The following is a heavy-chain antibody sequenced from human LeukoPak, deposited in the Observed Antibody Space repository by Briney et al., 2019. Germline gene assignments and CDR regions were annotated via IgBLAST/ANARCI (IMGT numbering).Heavy chain of an antibody. D-gene: IGHD6-13*01. CDR2: ISLYNGNT. Sequence: ASVKVSCKASGNTFTTYGISWVRQAPGQGLEWMGWISLYNGNTNYAQKLQGRVTLTTDTSTSTAYMELRSLRSDDTAVYYCARLYSSSWYRVDDYWGQGTLVTVSS. CDR1: GNTFTTYG. CDR3: ARLYSSSWYRVDDY. V-gene: IGHV1-18*01. J-gene: IGHJ4*02.